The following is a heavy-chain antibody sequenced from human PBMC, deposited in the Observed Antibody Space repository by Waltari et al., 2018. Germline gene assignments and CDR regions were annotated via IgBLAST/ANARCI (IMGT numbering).Heavy chain of an antibody. CDR1: GFSVTSTH. J-gene: IGHJ4*02. D-gene: IGHD4-17*01. CDR3: AREGLYGPIGSAGDY. V-gene: IGHV3-53*01. CDR2: IYTGGGT. Sequence: EVQLMESGGGLIQPGGSLRLSCAASGFSVTSTHMSWVRQDPGKELQWVSIIYTGGGTIYADSVKGRFTISRDHSMNTLYLQMNNLRAEDTAVYYCAREGLYGPIGSAGDYWGQGTLVTVSS.